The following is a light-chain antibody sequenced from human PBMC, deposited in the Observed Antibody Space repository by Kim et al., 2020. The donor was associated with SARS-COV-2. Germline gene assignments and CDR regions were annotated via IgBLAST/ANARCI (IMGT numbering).Light chain of an antibody. Sequence: EIVMTQSPATLSVSLGERATLSCRASQSIRSNLAWYQQKPGQAPRLLMYDPSTRATGTPGRFSGSGSGTDFTLTISELQSEDFAVYYCQQRNDWPLTFGGGTKLEI. CDR3: QQRNDWPLT. J-gene: IGKJ4*01. V-gene: IGKV3-15*01. CDR1: QSIRSN. CDR2: DPS.